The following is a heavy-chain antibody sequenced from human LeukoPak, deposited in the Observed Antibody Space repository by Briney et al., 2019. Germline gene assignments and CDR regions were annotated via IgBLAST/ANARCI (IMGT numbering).Heavy chain of an antibody. D-gene: IGHD3-3*01. CDR1: GFTFGDYA. J-gene: IGHJ5*02. CDR2: IRSKAYGGTT. CDR3: TRARYWFDP. V-gene: IGHV3-49*04. Sequence: GGSLRLSCTASGFTFGDYAMSWVRQAPGKGLEWVGLIRSKAYGGTTEYAASVKGRFTISRDDSKSIAYLQMNSLKTEDTAVYYCTRARYWFDPWGQGTLVTVSS.